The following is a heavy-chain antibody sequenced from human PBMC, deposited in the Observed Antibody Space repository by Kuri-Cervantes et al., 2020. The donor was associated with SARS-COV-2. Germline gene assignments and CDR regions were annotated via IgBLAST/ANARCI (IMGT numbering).Heavy chain of an antibody. CDR3: ASGLIVGATSGFDY. CDR1: GGSFSGYY. V-gene: IGHV4-34*01. CDR2: INHSGST. Sequence: GSLRLSCAVYGGSFSGYYWSWIRQPPGKGLEWIGEINHSGSTNYNPSLKSRVTISVDTSKNQFSLKLSSVTAADTAVYYCASGLIVGATSGFDYWGQGTLVTVSS. D-gene: IGHD1-26*01. J-gene: IGHJ4*02.